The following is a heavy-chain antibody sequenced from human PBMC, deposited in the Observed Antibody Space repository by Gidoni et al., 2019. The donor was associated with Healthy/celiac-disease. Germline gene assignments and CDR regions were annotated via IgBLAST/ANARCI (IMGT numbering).Heavy chain of an antibody. CDR1: GYTFTSYG. Sequence: QVQPVQSGAEVTKPGASVKVSCKASGYTFTSYGISWVRQAPGQGLEWMGWIRAYNGNTNYAQKLQGGVTMTTDTSTSTAYMELRSLSSDDTAVYYCARDHGEGYNHGEEDAFDIWGQVTMVTVSS. J-gene: IGHJ3*02. V-gene: IGHV1-18*01. D-gene: IGHD3-10*01. CDR2: IRAYNGNT. CDR3: ARDHGEGYNHGEEDAFDI.